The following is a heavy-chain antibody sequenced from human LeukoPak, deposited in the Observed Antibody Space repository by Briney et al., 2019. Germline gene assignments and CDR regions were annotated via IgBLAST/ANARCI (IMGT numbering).Heavy chain of an antibody. V-gene: IGHV4-59*01. J-gene: IGHJ5*02. D-gene: IGHD1-1*01. Sequence: PSETLSLTCGVSGVSIRSYFWSWIRQSPRKGLEWLGYTHYNGKTKYSPSLNSRATMSVDTFRCQFSLNLRSVTAADTAIYYCLKWGPQHSVIRYNSWFDPWGQGILVIVSS. CDR3: LKWGPQHSVIRYNSWFDP. CDR2: THYNGKT. CDR1: GVSIRSYF.